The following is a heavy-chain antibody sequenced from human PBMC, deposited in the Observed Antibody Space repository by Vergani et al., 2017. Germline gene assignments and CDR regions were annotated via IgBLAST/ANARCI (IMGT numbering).Heavy chain of an antibody. Sequence: QVQLVQSGAEVKKPGASVKVSCKASGYTFTSYYMHWVRQAPGQGLEWMGIINPSGGSASYAQKFQGRVTMTRDTSTSTVYMELSSLRSEDTAVYYCARDAIVVVPAAIPHGGVFDIWGQGTMVTVSS. V-gene: IGHV1-46*03. J-gene: IGHJ3*02. D-gene: IGHD2-2*01. CDR1: GYTFTSYY. CDR3: ARDAIVVVPAAIPHGGVFDI. CDR2: INPSGGSA.